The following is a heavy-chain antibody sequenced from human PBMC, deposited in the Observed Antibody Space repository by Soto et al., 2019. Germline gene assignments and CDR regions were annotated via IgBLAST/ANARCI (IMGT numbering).Heavy chain of an antibody. J-gene: IGHJ4*02. D-gene: IGHD6-13*01. CDR1: GFTFSNYN. CDR3: ARGYSSSWFHY. CDR2: INGDSSVI. Sequence: EVQLVESGGGLVQPGGSLRLSCAASGFTFSNYNMKWARQAPGKGLEWVSYINGDSSVIFYADSVKGRFTISRDNVKNSLYLRMDSLRAEDTAVYYCARGYSSSWFHYWGQGTLVTVSS. V-gene: IGHV3-48*01.